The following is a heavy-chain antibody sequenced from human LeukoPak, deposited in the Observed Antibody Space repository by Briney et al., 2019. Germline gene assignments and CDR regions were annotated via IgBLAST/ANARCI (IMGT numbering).Heavy chain of an antibody. J-gene: IGHJ4*02. CDR3: ARTQQWLAARDFDY. Sequence: ASVKVSCKASGYTFTSFYIHWVRQAPGQGLEWMGWINTNTGNPTYAQGFTGRFVFSLDTSVSTAYLQISSLKAEDTAVYYCARTQQWLAARDFDYWGQGTLVTVSS. D-gene: IGHD6-19*01. V-gene: IGHV7-4-1*02. CDR2: INTNTGNP. CDR1: GYTFTSFY.